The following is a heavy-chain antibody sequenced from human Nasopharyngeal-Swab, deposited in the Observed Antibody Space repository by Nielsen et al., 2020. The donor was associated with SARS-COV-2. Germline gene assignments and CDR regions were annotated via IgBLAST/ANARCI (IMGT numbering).Heavy chain of an antibody. V-gene: IGHV4-34*01. D-gene: IGHD2-2*02. Sequence: SETLSLTCAVYGGSFSGYYWSWIRQPPGKGLEWIGEINHSGSTNYNPSLKSRVTISVDTSKNQFSLKLSSVTAADTAVYYCARAFYSGYCSSTSCYTGQSYFQHWGQGTLVTASS. J-gene: IGHJ1*01. CDR3: ARAFYSGYCSSTSCYTGQSYFQH. CDR2: INHSGST. CDR1: GGSFSGYY.